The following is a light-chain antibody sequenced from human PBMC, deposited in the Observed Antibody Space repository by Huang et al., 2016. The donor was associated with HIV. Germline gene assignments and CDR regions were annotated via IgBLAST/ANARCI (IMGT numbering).Light chain of an antibody. CDR2: WAS. CDR3: QQYYSIPYT. Sequence: DIVMTQSPESLAVSLGERVTINCKSSQTVLYSSNNRNYLTWYQQKPGQPPQLLIYWASTRQSGVPDRFRGSGSGTDFTLTISSLQAEDAAVYYCQQYYSIPYTFGQGTKLEIK. V-gene: IGKV4-1*01. J-gene: IGKJ2*01. CDR1: QTVLYSSNNRNY.